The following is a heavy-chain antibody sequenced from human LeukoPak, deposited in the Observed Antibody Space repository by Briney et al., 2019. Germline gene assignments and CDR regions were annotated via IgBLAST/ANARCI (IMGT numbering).Heavy chain of an antibody. V-gene: IGHV3-30*18. J-gene: IGHJ6*03. CDR1: GFTSSSYG. CDR2: ISYDGSNK. CDR3: ANGYCTNGVCYPYYYYYMDV. Sequence: GRSLRLSCAASGFTSSSYGMHWVRQAPGKGLEWVAVISYDGSNKYYADSVKGRFTISRDNSKNTLYLQMDSLRAEDTAVYYCANGYCTNGVCYPYYYYYMDVWGKGTTVTVSS. D-gene: IGHD2-8*01.